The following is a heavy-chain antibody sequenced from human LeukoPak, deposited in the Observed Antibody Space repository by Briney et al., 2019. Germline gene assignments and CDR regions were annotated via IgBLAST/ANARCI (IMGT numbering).Heavy chain of an antibody. CDR2: IIPIFGTA. CDR3: ARAEVRITFGGVIVMYYFDY. Sequence: ASVKVSCKAYGGIFSSYAISWVRQAPGQGLEWMGGIIPIFGTANYAQKFQGRVTITADESTSTAYMELSSLRSEDTAVYYCARAEVRITFGGVIVMYYFDYWGQGTLVTVSS. CDR1: GGIFSSYA. D-gene: IGHD3-16*02. V-gene: IGHV1-69*01. J-gene: IGHJ4*02.